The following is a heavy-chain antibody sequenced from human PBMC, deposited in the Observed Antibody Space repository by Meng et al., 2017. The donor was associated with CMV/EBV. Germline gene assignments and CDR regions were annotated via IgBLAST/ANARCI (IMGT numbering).Heavy chain of an antibody. V-gene: IGHV3-48*04. CDR2: ISSSGSTI. J-gene: IGHJ4*02. Sequence: GGSLRLSCAASGFTFSSYWMSWVRQAPGKGLEWVSYISSSGSTIYYADSVKGRFTISRDNAKNSLYLQMNSLRAEDTAVYYCARGALGIFGVVIIRSYFDYWGQGTLVTVSS. D-gene: IGHD3-3*01. CDR3: ARGALGIFGVVIIRSYFDY. CDR1: GFTFSSYW.